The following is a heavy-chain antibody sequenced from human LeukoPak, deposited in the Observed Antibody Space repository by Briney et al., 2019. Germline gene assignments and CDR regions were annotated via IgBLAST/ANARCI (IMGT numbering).Heavy chain of an antibody. CDR1: GFTFSSYA. J-gene: IGHJ6*02. Sequence: GGSLRLSCAASGFTFSSYAMSWVRQAPGKGLEWVSAISGSGGSTYYADSVKGRFTISRDNSKNTLYLQMNSLRAEDTAVYYCATGGDFWSGYYRPQTPYYYYYYGMDVWGQGTTVTVSS. CDR3: ATGGDFWSGYYRPQTPYYYYYYGMDV. CDR2: ISGSGGST. D-gene: IGHD3-3*01. V-gene: IGHV3-23*01.